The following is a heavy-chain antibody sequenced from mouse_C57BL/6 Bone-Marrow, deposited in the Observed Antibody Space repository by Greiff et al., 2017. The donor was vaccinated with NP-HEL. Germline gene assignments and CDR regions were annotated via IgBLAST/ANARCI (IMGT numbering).Heavy chain of an antibody. D-gene: IGHD1-1*01. CDR1: GFSLTSYG. J-gene: IGHJ3*01. CDR2: IWSGGST. V-gene: IGHV2-4*01. Sequence: QVQLQQSGPGLVQPSQSLSITCTVSGFSLTSYGVHWVRQPPGKGLEWLGVIWSGGSTDYNAAFISRLSISKDNSKSPVFFKMTSLQADDTAIYYCATIYGSPVPGFAYWGQGTLVTVSA. CDR3: ATIYGSPVPGFAY.